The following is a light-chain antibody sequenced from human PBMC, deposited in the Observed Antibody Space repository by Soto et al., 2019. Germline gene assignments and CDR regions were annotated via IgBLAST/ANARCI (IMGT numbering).Light chain of an antibody. V-gene: IGLV2-14*01. CDR1: SSDIGSNNY. J-gene: IGLJ3*02. CDR3: SSYTTTTRL. Sequence: QSALTQPASVSGSPGQSITISCTGTSSDIGSNNYVSWFQQRPGKAPTLIIYEVSNRPSGVSTHFSGSKSGNTASLTLSGLLPEDEAEYYCSSYTTTTRLFGGGTKVTVL. CDR2: EVS.